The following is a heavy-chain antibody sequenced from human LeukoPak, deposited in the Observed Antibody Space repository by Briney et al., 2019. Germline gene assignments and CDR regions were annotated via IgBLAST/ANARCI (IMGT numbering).Heavy chain of an antibody. CDR2: SYYSGST. D-gene: IGHD4-11*01. V-gene: IGHV4-39*07. CDR3: AREGGLHHHFDY. Sequence: SETLSLTCTVSGGSISSSSSYWGWIRQPPGKGLEWIGSSYYSGSTYYNPSLKSRVTISVDTSKNQFSLKLSSVTAADTAVYYCAREGGLHHHFDYWGQGTLVTVSS. J-gene: IGHJ4*02. CDR1: GGSISSSSSY.